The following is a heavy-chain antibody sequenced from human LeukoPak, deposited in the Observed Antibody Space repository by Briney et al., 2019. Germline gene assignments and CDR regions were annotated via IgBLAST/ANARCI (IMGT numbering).Heavy chain of an antibody. D-gene: IGHD3-3*01. V-gene: IGHV7-4-1*02. CDR2: INTNTGNP. CDR3: ARREYDYWSGYYWFEYYGMDV. J-gene: IGHJ6*02. Sequence: ASVKVSCKASGYTFTSYAMNWVRQAPGQGLEWMGWINTNTGNPTYAQGFTGRFVFSLDTSVSTVYLQISSLKAEDTAVYYCARREYDYWSGYYWFEYYGMDVWGQVTTVTVSS. CDR1: GYTFTSYA.